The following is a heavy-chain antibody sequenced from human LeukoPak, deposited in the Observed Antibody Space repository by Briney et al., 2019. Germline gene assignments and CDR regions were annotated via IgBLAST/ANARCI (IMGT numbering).Heavy chain of an antibody. CDR1: GFTFSSYT. V-gene: IGHV3-30*17. CDR3: VREGQLWSDLDS. CDR2: ISSDGSNT. D-gene: IGHD5-18*01. Sequence: GGSLRLSCVGSGFTFSSYTIHWVRQAPGKCPQWVAVISSDGSNTYYADAVRGRFAISRDNSKNTVFLQMNSLRVEDTGVYFCVREGQLWSDLDSWGQGTLVIVSS. J-gene: IGHJ4*02.